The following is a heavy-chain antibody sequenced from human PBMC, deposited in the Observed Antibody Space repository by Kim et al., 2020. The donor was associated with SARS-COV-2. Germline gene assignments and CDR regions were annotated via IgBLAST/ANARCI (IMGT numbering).Heavy chain of an antibody. Sequence: GGSLRLSCAASGFTLSAYAMSWVRQAPGKVLEWVSGISGSGGSTDYADSVKGRFTISRDNSRNTLYLQMNSLRAEDTAVYYCAKYRAGAWTFDYWGQGTLVTVSS. J-gene: IGHJ4*02. V-gene: IGHV3-23*01. CDR3: AKYRAGAWTFDY. CDR2: ISGSGGST. D-gene: IGHD1-1*01. CDR1: GFTLSAYA.